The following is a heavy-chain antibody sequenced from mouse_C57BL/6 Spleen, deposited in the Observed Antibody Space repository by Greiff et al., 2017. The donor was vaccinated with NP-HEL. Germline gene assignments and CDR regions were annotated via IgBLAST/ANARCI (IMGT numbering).Heavy chain of an antibody. CDR3: SYSYGGDAMDY. V-gene: IGHV5-17*01. CDR1: GFTFSDYG. J-gene: IGHJ4*01. CDR2: ISSGSSTI. D-gene: IGHD2-12*01. Sequence: EVKLQESGGGLVKPGGSLKLSCAASGFTFSDYGMHWVRQAPEKGLEWVAYISSGSSTIYYADTVKGRFTISRDNAKNTLFLQMTSLRSEDTAMYYCSYSYGGDAMDYWGQGTSVTVSS.